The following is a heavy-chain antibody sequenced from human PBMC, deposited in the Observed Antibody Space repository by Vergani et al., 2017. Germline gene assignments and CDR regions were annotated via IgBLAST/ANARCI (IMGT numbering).Heavy chain of an antibody. J-gene: IGHJ4*02. CDR2: ISGSGGST. CDR1: GFTFSSYA. Sequence: EVQLLESGGGLVQPGGSLRLSCAASGFTFSSYAMSWVRQAPGKGLEWVSAISGSGGSTYYADSVKGRFTISSDNSKNTLYLQMNSLRAEDTAVYYCARSAGRCSGGSCSVGYWGQGTLVTVSS. D-gene: IGHD2-15*01. V-gene: IGHV3-23*01. CDR3: ARSAGRCSGGSCSVGY.